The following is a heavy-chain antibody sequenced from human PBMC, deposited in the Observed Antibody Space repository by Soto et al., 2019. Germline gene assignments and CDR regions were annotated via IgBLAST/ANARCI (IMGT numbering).Heavy chain of an antibody. D-gene: IGHD1-26*01. J-gene: IGHJ5*02. CDR3: AKNQGVELVPLATVDWFDP. V-gene: IGHV3-23*01. CDR2: ISGSGFKK. Sequence: GSLRLSCTASGFIFENFGMSWVRQAPGKGLEWISSISGSGFKKYYADSVKGRFTISRDNSKSTVYLELNNLSAEDTAVYHCAKNQGVELVPLATVDWFDPWGQGSVVTVSS. CDR1: GFIFENFG.